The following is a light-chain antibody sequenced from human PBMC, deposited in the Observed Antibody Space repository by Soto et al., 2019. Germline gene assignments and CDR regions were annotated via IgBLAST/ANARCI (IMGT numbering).Light chain of an antibody. J-gene: IGLJ1*01. V-gene: IGLV1-40*01. CDR1: GSNIGAGYD. CDR2: ANT. Sequence: QSVLTQPPSVSGAPGQRVTISCTGSGSNIGAGYDIHWYQQVPGTAPKPLIYANTNRASGVPDRFSGSKSGTSASLAITGLQAEGEADYYCQSYDTSLSGYVFGPGTKLTVL. CDR3: QSYDTSLSGYV.